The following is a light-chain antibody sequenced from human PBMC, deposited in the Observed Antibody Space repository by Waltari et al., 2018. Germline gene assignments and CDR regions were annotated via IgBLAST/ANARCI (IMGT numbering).Light chain of an antibody. CDR3: QQGHSVPPT. CDR1: QDIGSS. V-gene: IGKV1-12*01. J-gene: IGKJ1*01. Sequence: EIQMTQSPSSVFASVGARVAITCRATQDIGSSLAWYQQKPGQGPNLLIYAASNLQTGVPSRFSGSGSGADFTLTINSLQPEDFAVYYCQQGHSVPPTFGQGTRVEIK. CDR2: AAS.